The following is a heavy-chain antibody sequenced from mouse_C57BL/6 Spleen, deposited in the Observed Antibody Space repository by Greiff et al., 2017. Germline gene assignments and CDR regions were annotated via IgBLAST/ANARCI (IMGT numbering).Heavy chain of an antibody. CDR1: GYSITSGYY. CDR3: ASRDYDASSYWYFDV. D-gene: IGHD2-4*01. CDR2: ISYDGSN. Sequence: EVQLQESGPGLVKPSQSLSLTCSVTGYSITSGYYWNWIRQFPGNKLEWMGYISYDGSNNYNPSLKNRISITRDTSKNQFFLKLNSVTTEDTATYYCASRDYDASSYWYFDVWGTGTTVTVSS. V-gene: IGHV3-6*01. J-gene: IGHJ1*03.